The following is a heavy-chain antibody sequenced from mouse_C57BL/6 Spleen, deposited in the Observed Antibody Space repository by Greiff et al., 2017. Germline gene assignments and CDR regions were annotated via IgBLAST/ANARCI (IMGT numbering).Heavy chain of an antibody. V-gene: IGHV1-64*01. CDR3: ARSPSYYAMDY. Sequence: QVQLQQPGAELVKPGASVKLSCKASGYTFTSYWMHWVKQRPGQGLEWIGMIHPNSGSTNYNEKFKSKAKLTVDKSSSTAYMQLSSLTSEDSAVYYCARSPSYYAMDYWGQGTSVTVSS. CDR2: IHPNSGST. J-gene: IGHJ4*01. CDR1: GYTFTSYW.